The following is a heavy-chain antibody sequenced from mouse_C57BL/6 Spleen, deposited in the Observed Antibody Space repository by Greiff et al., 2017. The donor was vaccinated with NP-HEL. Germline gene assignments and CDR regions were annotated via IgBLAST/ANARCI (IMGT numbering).Heavy chain of an antibody. V-gene: IGHV1-82*01. D-gene: IGHD2-3*01. CDR3: ARGDGGYAMDY. Sequence: VQLQQSGPELVKPGASVKISCKASGYAFSSSWMNWVKQRPGKGLEWIGRLYPGDGDTNYNGKFKGKATLTADKSSSTAYMQLSSLTSEDSAVYFCARGDGGYAMDYWGQGTSVTVSS. CDR2: LYPGDGDT. J-gene: IGHJ4*01. CDR1: GYAFSSSW.